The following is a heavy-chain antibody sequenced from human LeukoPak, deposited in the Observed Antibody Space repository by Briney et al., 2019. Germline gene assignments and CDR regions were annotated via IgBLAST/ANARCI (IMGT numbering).Heavy chain of an antibody. CDR2: INHSGST. CDR1: GGSISSYY. V-gene: IGHV4-34*01. CDR3: AVWSGYYTWYWFDP. Sequence: PSETLSLTCTVSGGSISSYYWSWIRQPPGKGLEWIGEINHSGSTNYNPSLKSRVTISVDTSKNQFSLKLSSVTAADTAVYYCAVWSGYYTWYWFDPWGQGTLVTVSS. J-gene: IGHJ5*02. D-gene: IGHD3-3*01.